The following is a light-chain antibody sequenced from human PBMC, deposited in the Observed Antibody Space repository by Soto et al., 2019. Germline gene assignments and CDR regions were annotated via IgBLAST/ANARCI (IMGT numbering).Light chain of an antibody. V-gene: IGKV1-5*03. J-gene: IGKJ1*01. CDR3: QQYNSFLWT. CDR2: KAS. Sequence: DIQLTQSPSTLSASAGARVTLTCWASQGSRTWLAWYQQKPGKAPKLLISKASNLDSGVPSRFSGSGSGTEFNLTISSLQPEDFATYYCQQYNSFLWTFGRGTKVDIK. CDR1: QGSRTW.